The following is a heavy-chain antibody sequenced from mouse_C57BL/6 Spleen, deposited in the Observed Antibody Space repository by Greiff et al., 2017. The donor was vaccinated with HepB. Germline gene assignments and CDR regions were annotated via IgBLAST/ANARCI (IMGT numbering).Heavy chain of an antibody. D-gene: IGHD2-3*01. Sequence: EVHLVESEGGLVQPGSSMKLSCTASGFTFSDYYMAWVRQVPEKGLEWVANINYDGSSTYYLDSLKSRFIISRDNAKNILYLQMSSLKSEDTATYYCAREGRIYDGYPYAMDYWGQGTSVTVSS. J-gene: IGHJ4*01. CDR1: GFTFSDYY. CDR3: AREGRIYDGYPYAMDY. CDR2: INYDGSST. V-gene: IGHV5-16*01.